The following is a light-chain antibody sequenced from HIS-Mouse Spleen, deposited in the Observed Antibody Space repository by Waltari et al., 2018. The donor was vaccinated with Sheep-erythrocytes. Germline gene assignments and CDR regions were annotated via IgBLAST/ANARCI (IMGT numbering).Light chain of an antibody. J-gene: IGLJ1*01. CDR1: SSDVGGYNY. Sequence: QSALTQPRSVSGSPGQSVTISCTGTSSDVGGYNYVSWYQQHPGKAPKLLIYDVSKRPSAVPVRFSGSKSGTTASLTISVLQAEDEADYYCCSYAGSYNHVFATGTKVTVL. CDR2: DVS. CDR3: CSYAGSYNHV. V-gene: IGLV2-11*01.